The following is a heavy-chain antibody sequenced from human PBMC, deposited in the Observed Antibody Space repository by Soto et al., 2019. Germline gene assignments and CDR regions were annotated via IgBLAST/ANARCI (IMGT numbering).Heavy chain of an antibody. V-gene: IGHV4-59*01. Sequence: PSETLSLTCTVYGDSISSYSWSWIRQPPGKGLEWIGNIHYNGNTKYSPSLKSRVTMSVDTSKNHFSLKLSSVTAADTAVYYCASVTRTCISTSCYRYYYGMDVWGQGTTVTVSS. D-gene: IGHD2-2*02. J-gene: IGHJ6*02. CDR1: GDSISSYS. CDR2: IHYNGNT. CDR3: ASVTRTCISTSCYRYYYGMDV.